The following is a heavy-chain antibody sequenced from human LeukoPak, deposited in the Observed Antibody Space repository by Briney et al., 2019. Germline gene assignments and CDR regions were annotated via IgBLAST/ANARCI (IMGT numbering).Heavy chain of an antibody. D-gene: IGHD3-9*01. V-gene: IGHV4-34*01. Sequence: SETLSLTCAVYGGSFSGYCWSWIRQPPGKGLEWIGEINHSGSTNYNPSLKSRVTISVDTSKNQFSLKLSSVTAADTAVYYCARRRAHYYYDILTGSFDYWGQGTLVTVSS. CDR3: ARRRAHYYYDILTGSFDY. CDR1: GGSFSGYC. J-gene: IGHJ4*02. CDR2: INHSGST.